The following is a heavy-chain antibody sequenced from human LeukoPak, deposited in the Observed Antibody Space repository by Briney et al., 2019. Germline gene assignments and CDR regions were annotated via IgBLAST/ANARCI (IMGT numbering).Heavy chain of an antibody. J-gene: IGHJ4*02. CDR3: AREGGGDPFDY. CDR2: ISGGGRST. V-gene: IGHV3-23*01. D-gene: IGHD2-21*02. CDR1: GFTFSSYA. Sequence: GGSLRLSCAASGFTFSSYAMTWVRQAPGKGLEWVSTISGGGRSTYYADSVKGQFTISRDNAKNSLYLQMNSLRAEDTAVYYCAREGGGDPFDYWGQGTLVTVSS.